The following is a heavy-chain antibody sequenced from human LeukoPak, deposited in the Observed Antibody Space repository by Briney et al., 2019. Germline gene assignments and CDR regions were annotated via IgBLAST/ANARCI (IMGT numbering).Heavy chain of an antibody. V-gene: IGHV4-30-2*01. CDR3: ARRGPGIAVARHTGGYYFDY. D-gene: IGHD6-19*01. CDR2: IYQSGTT. Sequence: SQTLSLTCTVSGGSISFGGYYWSWIRQTPEKGLEWIGYIYQSGTTYYNPSLRGRVTISVDRSKNQFSLTLTSVTAADTAVYYCARRGPGIAVARHTGGYYFDYWGQGTLVTVSS. J-gene: IGHJ4*02. CDR1: GGSISFGGYY.